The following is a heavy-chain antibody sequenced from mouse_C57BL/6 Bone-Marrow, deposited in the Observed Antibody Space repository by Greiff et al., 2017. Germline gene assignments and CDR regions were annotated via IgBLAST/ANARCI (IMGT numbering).Heavy chain of an antibody. J-gene: IGHJ4*01. Sequence: QVQLKQPGAELVMPGASVKLSCKASGYTFTSYWMHWVKQRPGQGLEWIGEIDPSDSYTNYNQKFKGKSTLTVDKSSSTAYMQLSSLTSEDSAVYYCARAFITTVVAHYYAMDYWGQGTSVTVSS. CDR3: ARAFITTVVAHYYAMDY. CDR2: IDPSDSYT. V-gene: IGHV1-69*01. D-gene: IGHD1-1*01. CDR1: GYTFTSYW.